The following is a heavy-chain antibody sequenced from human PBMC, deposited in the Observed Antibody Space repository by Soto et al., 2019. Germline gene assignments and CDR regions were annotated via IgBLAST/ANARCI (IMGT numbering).Heavy chain of an antibody. CDR2: ISGSGGST. CDR1: GFTFSSYA. D-gene: IGHD2-2*01. Sequence: GGSLSLSCAASGFTFSSYAMSWVRQAPGKGLEWVSAISGSGGSTYYADSVKGRFTISRDNSKNTLYLQMNSLRAEDTAVYYCAKDLVVVPAAMLDYYYYGMDVWGQGTTVTVSS. V-gene: IGHV3-23*01. J-gene: IGHJ6*02. CDR3: AKDLVVVPAAMLDYYYYGMDV.